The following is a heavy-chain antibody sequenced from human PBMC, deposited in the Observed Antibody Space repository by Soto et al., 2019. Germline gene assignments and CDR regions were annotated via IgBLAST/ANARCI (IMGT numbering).Heavy chain of an antibody. CDR3: ASGLNGYSHYFDY. D-gene: IGHD5-18*01. CDR1: GYTFTSYA. CDR2: INAGNGNT. J-gene: IGHJ4*02. Sequence: QVQLVQSGAEVKKPGASVKVSCKASGYTFTSYAMHWVCQAPGQRLEWMGWINAGNGNTKYSQKFQGRVTITRDTSASTAYMELSSLRSEETAVYYCASGLNGYSHYFDYWGQGTLVTVSS. V-gene: IGHV1-3*01.